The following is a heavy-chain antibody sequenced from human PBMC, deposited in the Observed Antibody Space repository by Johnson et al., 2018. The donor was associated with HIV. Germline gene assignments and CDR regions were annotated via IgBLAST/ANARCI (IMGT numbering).Heavy chain of an antibody. J-gene: IGHJ3*02. V-gene: IGHV3-66*01. Sequence: VQLVESGGGLVQPGGSLTLSCAASGFTVSSNYMSWVRQAPGKGLEWVSVIYSGGSTYYADSVKGRFTISRDNAKNSLYLQMNSLRAEDTAVYYCATLSSSWYAFDIWGQGTMVTVSS. CDR2: IYSGGST. CDR3: ATLSSSWYAFDI. D-gene: IGHD6-13*01. CDR1: GFTVSSNY.